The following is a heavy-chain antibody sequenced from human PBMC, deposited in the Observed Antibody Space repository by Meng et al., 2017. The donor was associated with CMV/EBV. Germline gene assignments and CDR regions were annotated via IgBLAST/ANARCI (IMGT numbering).Heavy chain of an antibody. CDR3: ARDGEVVGTTVTTLDYYYGMDV. D-gene: IGHD4-17*01. CDR1: GFTVSSNY. V-gene: IGHV3-30*03. Sequence: GGSLRLSCAASGFTVSSNYMSWVRQAPGKGLEWVAVISYDGSNKYYADSVKGRFTISRDNSKNTLYLQMNSLRAEDTAVYYCARDGEVVGTTVTTLDYYYGMDVWGQGTTVTVSS. CDR2: ISYDGSNK. J-gene: IGHJ6*02.